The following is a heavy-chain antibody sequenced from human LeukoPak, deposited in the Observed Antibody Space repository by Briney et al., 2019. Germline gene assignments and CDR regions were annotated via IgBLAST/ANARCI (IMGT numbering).Heavy chain of an antibody. V-gene: IGHV4-61*01. CDR2: IYYSGGT. D-gene: IGHD3-22*01. CDR1: GGSISSGSYY. CDR3: ARARYYDSSAGFDY. Sequence: PSETLSLTCTVSGGSISSGSYYWSWIRQPPGKGLEWIGYIYYSGGTNYNPSLKSRVTISVDTSKNQFSLKLSSVTAADTAVYYCARARYYDSSAGFDYWGQGTLVTVSS. J-gene: IGHJ4*02.